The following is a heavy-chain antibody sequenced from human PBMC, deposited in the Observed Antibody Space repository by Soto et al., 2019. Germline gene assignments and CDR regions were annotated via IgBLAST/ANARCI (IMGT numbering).Heavy chain of an antibody. CDR2: INHSGST. CDR3: ARSAGYYYDSSGYYYDY. D-gene: IGHD3-22*01. J-gene: IGHJ4*02. CDR1: GGSFSGYY. V-gene: IGHV4-34*01. Sequence: SETLSLTCAVYGGSFSGYYWSWIRQPPGKGLEWIGEINHSGSTNYNPSLKSRFTISVDTSKNQFSLKLSSVTAADTAVYYCARSAGYYYDSSGYYYDYWGQGTLVTVSS.